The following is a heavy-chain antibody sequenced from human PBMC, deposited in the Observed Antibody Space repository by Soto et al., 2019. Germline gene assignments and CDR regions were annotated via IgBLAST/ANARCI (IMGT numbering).Heavy chain of an antibody. CDR2: IYSSGSA. CDR3: ARGGTRSRELLTY. V-gene: IGHV4-4*07. D-gene: IGHD1-26*01. Sequence: SETLSLTCTVYGDSINNYYWSWIRQPAGKGLEWIGRIYSSGSATKNPSLESRLTMSVDTSKNEVFLNMTSVTAADTARYYCARGGTRSRELLTYWCPGTLVT. J-gene: IGHJ4*02. CDR1: GDSINNYY.